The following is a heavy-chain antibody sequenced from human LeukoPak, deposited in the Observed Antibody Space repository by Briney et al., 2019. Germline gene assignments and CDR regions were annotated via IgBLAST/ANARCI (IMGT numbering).Heavy chain of an antibody. CDR1: GFTFSSYA. D-gene: IGHD3-22*01. CDR2: ISGSGGST. J-gene: IGHJ4*02. Sequence: PGGSLRLSCAASGFTFSSYAKSWVRQAPGKGLEWVSAISGSGGSTYYADSVKGRFTISRDNSKNTLCLQMNSLRAEDTAVYYCAKLWRSGYYYFDYWGQGTLVTVSS. V-gene: IGHV3-23*01. CDR3: AKLWRSGYYYFDY.